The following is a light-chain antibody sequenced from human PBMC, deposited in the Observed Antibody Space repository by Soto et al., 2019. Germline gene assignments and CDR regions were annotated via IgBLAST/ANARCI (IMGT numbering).Light chain of an antibody. CDR2: EVS. CDR1: SSDVGGHNL. CDR3: CSYGGSRAV. Sequence: QSALTQPASVSGSTGQSITISCTGASSDVGGHNLVSWYQQQPGQAPKLMIYEVSKQPLGVSTRFSASKSGNTASLTISGLQAEAEADYYCCSYGGSRAVFGGGTQLTVL. V-gene: IGLV2-23*02. J-gene: IGLJ7*01.